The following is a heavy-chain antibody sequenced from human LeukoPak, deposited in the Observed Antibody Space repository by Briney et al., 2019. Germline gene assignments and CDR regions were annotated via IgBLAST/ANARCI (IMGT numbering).Heavy chain of an antibody. J-gene: IGHJ3*02. Sequence: SVKVSCKASGGTFSSYAISWVRQAPGQGLEWMGGIIPIFGTANYAQKFQGRVTITADKSTSTAYMELSSLRSEDTAVYYCASLAGGNSESGDAFDIWGQGTMVTVSS. CDR3: ASLAGGNSESGDAFDI. D-gene: IGHD4-23*01. CDR2: IIPIFGTA. CDR1: GGTFSSYA. V-gene: IGHV1-69*06.